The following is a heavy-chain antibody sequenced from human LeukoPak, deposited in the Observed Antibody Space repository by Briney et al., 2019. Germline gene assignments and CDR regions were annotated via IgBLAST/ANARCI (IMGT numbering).Heavy chain of an antibody. V-gene: IGHV3-21*01. Sequence: GGSLRLSCAASGFTFSSYSMNWVRQAPGKGLEWVSSISSSSSYIYCADSVRGRFTISRDNAKNSLYLQMNSLRAEDTAVYYCATSMVRGVIYYYYMDVWGKGTTVTVSS. J-gene: IGHJ6*03. D-gene: IGHD3-10*01. CDR2: ISSSSSYI. CDR1: GFTFSSYS. CDR3: ATSMVRGVIYYYYMDV.